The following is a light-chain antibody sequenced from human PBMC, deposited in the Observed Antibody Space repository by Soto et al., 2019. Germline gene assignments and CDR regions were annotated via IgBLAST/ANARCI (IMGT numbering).Light chain of an antibody. J-gene: IGLJ2*01. V-gene: IGLV8-61*01. CDR2: NTN. CDR3: VLYMRSGISV. CDR1: SDSVSAGHF. Sequence: QTVVTQEPSFSVSLGGPVTFTCGLSSDSVSAGHFPSWYQQTPGQAPRTLIYNTNTRSSGVPDRFSGSILGNRAALTITGAQADDESDYYCVLYMRSGISVFGGGTKLTVL.